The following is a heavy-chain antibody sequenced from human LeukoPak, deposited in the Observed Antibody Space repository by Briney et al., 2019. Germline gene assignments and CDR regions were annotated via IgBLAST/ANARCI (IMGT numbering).Heavy chain of an antibody. CDR2: IRYDGSNK. J-gene: IGHJ4*02. CDR1: GFTFSSYV. V-gene: IGHV3-30*02. D-gene: IGHD2-15*01. CDR3: SVNYCSGGSCYML. Sequence: GGSLRLSCAASGFTFSSYVMHWVRQAPGKGLEWVAFIRYDGSNKYYADSVKGRFTISRDNSKNTLYLQMNSLKTEDTAVYYCSVNYCSGGSCYMLWGQGTLVTVSS.